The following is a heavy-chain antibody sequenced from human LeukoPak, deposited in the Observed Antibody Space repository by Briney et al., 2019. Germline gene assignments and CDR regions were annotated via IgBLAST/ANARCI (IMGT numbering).Heavy chain of an antibody. CDR2: FDPGDGKI. Sequence: ASVKVSCKVSGHTLTELSLHWVRQAPGKGLEWVGGFDPGDGKIIYAQKLQGRVTMTEDTSTETAYMEFNSLRSEDTAVYYCAAGEWEQLLDYWGQGTLVTVSS. CDR1: GHTLTELS. V-gene: IGHV1-24*01. D-gene: IGHD5-24*01. CDR3: AAGEWEQLLDY. J-gene: IGHJ4*01.